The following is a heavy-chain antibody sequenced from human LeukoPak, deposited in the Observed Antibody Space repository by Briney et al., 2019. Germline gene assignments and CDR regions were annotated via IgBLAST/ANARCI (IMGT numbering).Heavy chain of an antibody. V-gene: IGHV1-46*01. CDR3: ATDHRRYYDSSGYYS. Sequence: ASVKVSCKASGYTFTSYYMHWVRQAPGQGLEWMGIINPSGGSTSYAQKFQGRVTMTRDTSTSTVYMELSSLRSGDTAVYYCATDHRRYYDSSGYYSWGQGTLVTVSS. CDR2: INPSGGST. CDR1: GYTFTSYY. J-gene: IGHJ4*02. D-gene: IGHD3-22*01.